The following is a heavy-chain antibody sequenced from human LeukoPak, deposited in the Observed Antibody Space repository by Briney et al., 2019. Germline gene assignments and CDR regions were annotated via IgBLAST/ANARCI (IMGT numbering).Heavy chain of an antibody. D-gene: IGHD3-16*01. J-gene: IGHJ4*02. Sequence: GGSLRLSCATSGFTFSNFAMNWVRQAPGKGLEWVSVISSNGGRTYYANSVKGRFTVSRDNSKNMLYLRMNTLRAEDTAIYYCAKRMGCAGFNCYAELDSWGQGTLVTVSS. CDR2: ISSNGGRT. CDR1: GFTFSNFA. CDR3: AKRMGCAGFNCYAELDS. V-gene: IGHV3-23*01.